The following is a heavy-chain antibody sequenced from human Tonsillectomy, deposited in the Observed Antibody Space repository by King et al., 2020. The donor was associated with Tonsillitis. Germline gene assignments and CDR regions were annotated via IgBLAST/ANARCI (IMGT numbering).Heavy chain of an antibody. D-gene: IGHD3-22*01. CDR2: IKQDGSEK. Sequence: DVQLVESGGGLVQPGGSLRLSCAASGFTFSSYWMSWVRQAPGKGLEWVANIKQDGSEKYYVDSVKGRFTISRDNAKNSLYLQMNRLRAEDTAVYYCARDQGGYYDSSGYRGGNWFDTWGQGTLVTVSS. CDR1: GFTFSSYW. CDR3: ARDQGGYYDSSGYRGGNWFDT. V-gene: IGHV3-7*01. J-gene: IGHJ5*02.